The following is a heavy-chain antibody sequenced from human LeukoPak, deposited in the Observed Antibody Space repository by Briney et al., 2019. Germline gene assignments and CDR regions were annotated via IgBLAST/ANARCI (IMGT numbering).Heavy chain of an antibody. V-gene: IGHV3-23*01. CDR1: GFTFSSYA. D-gene: IGHD3-22*01. J-gene: IGHJ6*02. CDR2: ISGSGGGT. Sequence: PGGSLRLSCAASGFTFSSYAVSWVRQAPGKGLEWVSAISGSGGGTYYADSVKGRFTISRDNSKNTLYVQMNSLRAEDTAVYYCAKDLDGSGYYYYYYGMDVWGQGTTVTVSS. CDR3: AKDLDGSGYYYYYYGMDV.